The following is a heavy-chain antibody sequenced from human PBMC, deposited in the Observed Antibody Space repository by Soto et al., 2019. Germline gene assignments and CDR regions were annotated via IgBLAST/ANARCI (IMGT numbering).Heavy chain of an antibody. V-gene: IGHV3-74*01. D-gene: IGHD3-16*01. CDR1: GFTFTSYW. CDR3: ARGGRGGFDY. CDR2: IRNDGSTT. J-gene: IGHJ4*02. Sequence: EVQLVESGGGLVPPGGSLRLSCAASGFTFTSYWMHWVRQAPGEGLVWVSSIRNDGSTTNYADSVKGRFTISRDNAKNTVYLQMNSLRAEDTAVYFCARGGRGGFDYWGQGALVTVSS.